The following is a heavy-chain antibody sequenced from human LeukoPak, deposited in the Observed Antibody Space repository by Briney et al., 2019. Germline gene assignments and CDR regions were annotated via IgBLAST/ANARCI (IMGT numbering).Heavy chain of an antibody. CDR1: AYSIGSGYY. J-gene: IGHJ4*02. CDR2: FYHSGST. D-gene: IGHD3-10*01. Sequence: PSETLSLTCAVSAYSIGSGYYWGWIRQPPGKGLEWIGSFYHSGSTYYNPSLKSRVTISVDTSKNQFSLKLSSVTAADTAVYYCARGSMVRGVIFPSPFDYWGQGTLVTVPS. CDR3: ARGSMVRGVIFPSPFDY. V-gene: IGHV4-38-2*01.